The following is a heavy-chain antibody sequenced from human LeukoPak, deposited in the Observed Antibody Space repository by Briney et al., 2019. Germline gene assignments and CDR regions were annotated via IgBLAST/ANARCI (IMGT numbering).Heavy chain of an antibody. D-gene: IGHD3-10*01. CDR2: ISGSGGST. V-gene: IGHV3-23*01. J-gene: IGHJ4*02. CDR3: ANPWYYYGSGSY. Sequence: GGSLRLSCAASGFTFSSYAMSWVRQAPGKGLEWVSAISGSGGSTYYADSVKGRFTISRDNSKNTLYLQRNSLRAEDTAVYYCANPWYYYGSGSYWGQGTLVTVSS. CDR1: GFTFSSYA.